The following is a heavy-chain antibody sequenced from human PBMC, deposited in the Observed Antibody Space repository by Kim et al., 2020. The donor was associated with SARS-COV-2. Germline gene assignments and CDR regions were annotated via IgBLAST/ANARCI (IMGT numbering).Heavy chain of an antibody. CDR3: AGERRLGGFQQQLVRDDL. CDR1: GGSISKGFW. D-gene: IGHD6-13*01. J-gene: IGHJ4*02. V-gene: IGHV4-4*02. CDR2: IYHSGST. Sequence: SETLSLTCAVSGGSISKGFWWKWVRQPPGRGLEWIAEIYHSGSTNYNPSLKSRVTISVDKSKNHFSLKLTSVTAAGTAVYYCAGERRLGGFQQQLVRDDLWGQGTRVPVST.